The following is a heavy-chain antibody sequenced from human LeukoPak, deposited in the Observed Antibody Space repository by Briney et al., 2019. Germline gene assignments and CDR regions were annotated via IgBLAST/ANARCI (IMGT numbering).Heavy chain of an antibody. Sequence: GGSLRLSCAASGFTFSSYSMNWVRQAPEKGLEWVSSISSSSSYIYYADSVKGRFTISRDNAKNSLYLQMNSLRAEDTAVYYCARGPSRVYYYYMDVWGKGTTVTVSS. D-gene: IGHD2/OR15-2a*01. J-gene: IGHJ6*03. CDR2: ISSSSSYI. V-gene: IGHV3-21*01. CDR1: GFTFSSYS. CDR3: ARGPSRVYYYYMDV.